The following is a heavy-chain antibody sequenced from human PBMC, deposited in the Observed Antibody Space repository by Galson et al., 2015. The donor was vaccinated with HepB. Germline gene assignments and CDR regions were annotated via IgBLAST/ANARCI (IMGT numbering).Heavy chain of an antibody. CDR1: GLTFRRYW. Sequence: SLRLSCAASGLTFRRYWMSWVRQAPGKGLEWGAIIKEDENAKDYVDSVKGRFTISRDNAKNSLYLQMSSLRGEDTAVYCCVTGEQGAWDYWGQGTLVIVSS. V-gene: IGHV3-7*03. D-gene: IGHD1/OR15-1a*01. CDR2: IKEDENAK. CDR3: VTGEQGAWDY. J-gene: IGHJ4*02.